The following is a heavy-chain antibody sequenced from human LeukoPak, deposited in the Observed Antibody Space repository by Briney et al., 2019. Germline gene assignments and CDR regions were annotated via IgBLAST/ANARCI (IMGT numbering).Heavy chain of an antibody. J-gene: IGHJ4*02. CDR1: GLPFNNYW. CDR3: ARYQQTGYESDY. Sequence: PGGSLRLSCAASGLPFNNYWMHWARDSPGKGRICGARIGHDGSGAGYADSVKGRFTISRDNAKSTLYLQMNSLRAEDTAVYYCARYQQTGYESDYWGQGTLVTVSS. V-gene: IGHV3-74*01. D-gene: IGHD5-12*01. CDR2: IGHDGSGA.